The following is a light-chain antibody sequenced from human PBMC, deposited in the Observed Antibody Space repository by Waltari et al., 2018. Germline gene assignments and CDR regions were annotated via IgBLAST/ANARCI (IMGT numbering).Light chain of an antibody. CDR1: QSVSSSY. CDR2: GPS. V-gene: IGKV3-20*01. J-gene: IGKJ1*01. Sequence: EIVLTQSPGTLSLSPGERATLSCRASQSVSSSYLAWYQQKPGQAPRLLIYGPSSTATGIPDRFSGSGSVTDFTLTISRLEPEDFAVYYCQQYGSSPPWTFGQGTKVEIK. CDR3: QQYGSSPPWT.